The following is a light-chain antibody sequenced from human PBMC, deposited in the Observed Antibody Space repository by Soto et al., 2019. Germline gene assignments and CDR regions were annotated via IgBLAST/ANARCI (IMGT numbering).Light chain of an antibody. CDR2: GAS. CDR3: QQYGRSTYT. V-gene: IGKV3-20*01. J-gene: IGKJ2*01. Sequence: EIVWTQAPGSLSLSPRERATLSCRARQSVTSSHLAWYQQKPGQAPRLLIYGASRRATGIPDRFSGSGSGTDFTLTISRLEPEDSAMYYCQQYGRSTYTFGQGTKVEIK. CDR1: QSVTSSH.